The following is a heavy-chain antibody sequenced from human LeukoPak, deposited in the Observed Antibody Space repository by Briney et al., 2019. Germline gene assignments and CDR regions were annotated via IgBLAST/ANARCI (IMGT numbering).Heavy chain of an antibody. Sequence: PGGPLRLSCAASGFTFSSYDMSWVRQAPGKGLEWVSGISCGGNTFYSDAVKGRFTISRDNSKNNVYLQMYSLRVEDTSIYYCVRDYNWGFDYWGQGTVVTVSS. CDR2: ISCGGNT. V-gene: IGHV3-23*01. CDR1: GFTFSSYD. D-gene: IGHD1-1*01. J-gene: IGHJ4*02. CDR3: VRDYNWGFDY.